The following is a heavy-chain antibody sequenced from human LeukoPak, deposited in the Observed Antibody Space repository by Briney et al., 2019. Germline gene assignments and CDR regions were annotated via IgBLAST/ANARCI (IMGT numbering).Heavy chain of an antibody. J-gene: IGHJ4*02. CDR1: GGSFSGYY. CDR3: ASILTGYHKTFDY. D-gene: IGHD3-9*01. CDR2: IYYSGST. V-gene: IGHV4-34*01. Sequence: SETLSLTCAVYGGSFSGYYWSWIRQPPGKGLEWIGSIYYSGSTYYNPSLKSRVTISVDTSKNQFSLKLSSVTAADTAVYYCASILTGYHKTFDYWGQGTLVTVSS.